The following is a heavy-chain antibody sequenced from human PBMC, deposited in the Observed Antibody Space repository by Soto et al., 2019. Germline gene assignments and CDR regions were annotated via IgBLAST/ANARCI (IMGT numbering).Heavy chain of an antibody. J-gene: IGHJ4*02. CDR1: GYNFANYW. V-gene: IGHV5-51*01. Sequence: ELQLVQSGAEVKKPGESLKISCKGSGYNFANYWIGWVRQMPGKGLEWMGIIYPGNSDTRYSPSFQSQVTISADTSISTAYLEWSSLKAWDTAIYYCARHVYYDVLKKNYWGQGTLVTVSS. CDR2: IYPGNSDT. D-gene: IGHD3-9*01. CDR3: ARHVYYDVLKKNY.